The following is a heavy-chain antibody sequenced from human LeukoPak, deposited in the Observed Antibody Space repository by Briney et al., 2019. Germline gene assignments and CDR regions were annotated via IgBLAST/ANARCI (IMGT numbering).Heavy chain of an antibody. J-gene: IGHJ3*02. CDR2: IYSGGNT. CDR3: ARGDGYNNAFDI. CDR1: GFTVNSNY. V-gene: IGHV3-53*01. D-gene: IGHD5-24*01. Sequence: GGSLRLSCAASGFTVNSNYVSWVRQAPGKGLEWVSVIYSGGNTYYAESVRGRFTVSRDNSKNTLYLQMNSLRAEDTAVYYCARGDGYNNAFDIWGQGTMVTVSS.